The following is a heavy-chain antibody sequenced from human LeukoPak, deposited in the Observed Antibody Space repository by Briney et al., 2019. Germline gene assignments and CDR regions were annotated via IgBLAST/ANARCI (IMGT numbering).Heavy chain of an antibody. D-gene: IGHD3-22*01. CDR1: GFSFSDNY. V-gene: IGHV3-11*01. J-gene: IGHJ4*02. Sequence: GSLSLSCAASGFSFSDNYMNWLRQAPGKGLEWVSQISSRGGIIYYADSVKGRFTVTRDNDKNSLFLQMSSLRAEDTAVYYCARANHYDEGYYFDLWGQGTRVIVSS. CDR3: ARANHYDEGYYFDL. CDR2: ISSRGGII.